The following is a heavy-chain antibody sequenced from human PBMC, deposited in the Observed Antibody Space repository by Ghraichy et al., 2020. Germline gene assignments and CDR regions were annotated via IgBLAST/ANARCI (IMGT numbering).Heavy chain of an antibody. CDR2: INHSGST. Sequence: SQTLSLTCAVYGGSFTSYYWSWIRQPPGKGLEWIGEINHSGSTNYNPSLKSRVTISVDTSKNQFSLILSSVTAADTAVYYCARGFRMTTVSHFHYCGQGTLVTVSS. CDR1: GGSFTSYY. D-gene: IGHD4-17*01. J-gene: IGHJ4*02. CDR3: ARGFRMTTVSHFHY. V-gene: IGHV4-34*01.